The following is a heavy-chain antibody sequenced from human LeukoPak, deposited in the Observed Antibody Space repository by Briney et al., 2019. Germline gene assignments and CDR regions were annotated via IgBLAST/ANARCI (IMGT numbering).Heavy chain of an antibody. CDR2: IYWNGDGT. D-gene: IGHD2-15*01. V-gene: IGHV3-20*01. Sequence: GGSLRLSCAASGFTFDGYVMSWLRQAPGKGLECVSGIYWNGDGTGYADSVKGRFTISRDNAKNSLYLQMNSLRAEDTALYHCARGYCSGVGCYSRMTWFDPWGQGTLVTVSS. CDR3: ARGYCSGVGCYSRMTWFDP. J-gene: IGHJ5*02. CDR1: GFTFDGYV.